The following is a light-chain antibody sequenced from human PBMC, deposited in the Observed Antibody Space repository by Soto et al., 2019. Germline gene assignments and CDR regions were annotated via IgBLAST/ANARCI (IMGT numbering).Light chain of an antibody. J-gene: IGLJ1*01. V-gene: IGLV1-40*01. Sequence: HSVLTRPPPVFRPIRQNATIPNTGSNSNIGAGSDVHWYQQLPGTAPKVLIYNNNNRPSGVPDRFSGSKSGTSASLAITGLQSEDEADYYCQSYDSSLSGYVFGTGTKVTVL. CDR1: NSNIGAGSD. CDR3: QSYDSSLSGYV. CDR2: NNN.